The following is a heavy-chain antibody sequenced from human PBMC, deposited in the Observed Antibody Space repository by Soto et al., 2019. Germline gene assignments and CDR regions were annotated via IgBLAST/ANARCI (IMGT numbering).Heavy chain of an antibody. CDR1: AFTFSNYV. V-gene: IGHV3-30*18. D-gene: IGHD2-2*01. CDR3: AKDQYQLIRRCYGLDV. J-gene: IGHJ6*02. Sequence: GGSLRLSCAASAFTFSNYVMHWVRHAPGKGLEWVAVISYDGSNKYYADSVRCRFTISRDNSKNTLFLQMNSLRPEDTAVYYCAKDQYQLIRRCYGLDVWGQGTTVTVSS. CDR2: ISYDGSNK.